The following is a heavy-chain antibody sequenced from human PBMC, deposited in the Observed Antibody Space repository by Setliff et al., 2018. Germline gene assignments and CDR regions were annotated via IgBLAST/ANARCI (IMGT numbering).Heavy chain of an antibody. CDR1: GYSLTRHY. CDR3: ARLVRYCTRTACQKVAGDES. Sequence: ASVKVSCKASGYSLTRHYMHWVRQAPGQGLEWMGIINPGGGSASYAEKFQGRVTMTRDTSTSTFYMEVNILRSDDTAVYFCARLVRYCTRTACQKVAGDESWGQGTLVTVSS. V-gene: IGHV1-46*01. D-gene: IGHD2-8*01. CDR2: INPGGGSA. J-gene: IGHJ4*02.